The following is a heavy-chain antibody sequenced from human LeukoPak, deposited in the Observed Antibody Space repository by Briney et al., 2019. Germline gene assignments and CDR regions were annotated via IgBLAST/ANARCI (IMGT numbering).Heavy chain of an antibody. V-gene: IGHV4-39*01. Sequence: SETLSLTCTVSGGSISSSSYYCGWIRQPPGKGLEWIGSIYYSGSTYYNPSLKSRVTISVDTSKNQFSLKLSSVTAADTAVYYCARQRGGSSAYGEFDYWGQGTLVTVSS. CDR1: GGSISSSSYY. CDR2: IYYSGST. D-gene: IGHD1-26*01. J-gene: IGHJ4*02. CDR3: ARQRGGSSAYGEFDY.